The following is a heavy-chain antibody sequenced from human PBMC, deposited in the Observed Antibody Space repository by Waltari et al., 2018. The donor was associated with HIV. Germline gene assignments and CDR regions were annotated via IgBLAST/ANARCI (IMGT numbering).Heavy chain of an antibody. CDR1: GGSFSGYY. V-gene: IGHV4-34*01. CDR2: INHSGST. D-gene: IGHD2-2*01. J-gene: IGHJ5*02. CDR3: ARGVIVVVPAATSWFDP. Sequence: QVQLQQWGAGLLKPSETLSLTCAVYGGSFSGYYWSWIRQPPGKGLEWIGEINHSGSTNYTPSLSSLVTVSVDTSKNQFSLKLSSVTAADTAVYYCARGVIVVVPAATSWFDPWGQGTLVTVSS.